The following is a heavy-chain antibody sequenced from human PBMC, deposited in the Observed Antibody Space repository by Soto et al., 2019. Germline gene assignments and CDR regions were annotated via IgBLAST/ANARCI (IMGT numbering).Heavy chain of an antibody. CDR1: GFTFSSYG. D-gene: IGHD1-26*01. Sequence: QVQLVESGGGVVQPGRSLRLSCAASGFTFSSYGMHWVRQAPGKGLEWVAVIWYDGSNKYYADSVKGRFTISRDNSKNTVYLQMNSLRAEDTAVYYCARGAELRGYYFDYWGQGTLVTVSS. V-gene: IGHV3-33*01. CDR3: ARGAELRGYYFDY. J-gene: IGHJ4*02. CDR2: IWYDGSNK.